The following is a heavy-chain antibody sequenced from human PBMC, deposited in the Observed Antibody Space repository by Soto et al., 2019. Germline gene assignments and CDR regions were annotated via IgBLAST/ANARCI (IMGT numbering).Heavy chain of an antibody. J-gene: IGHJ3*02. CDR3: AREVRVVGYRYGPYDDFEI. D-gene: IGHD5-18*01. CDR2: IIPIFGTA. Sequence: SSVKVSCKASGYSFTSLDINWVRQAPGQGLEWMGGIIPIFGTANYAQKFQGRVTITADESTSTAYMELSSLRSEDTAVYYCAREVRVVGYRYGPYDDFEIWGQGTTVTVSS. V-gene: IGHV1-69*13. CDR1: GYSFTSLD.